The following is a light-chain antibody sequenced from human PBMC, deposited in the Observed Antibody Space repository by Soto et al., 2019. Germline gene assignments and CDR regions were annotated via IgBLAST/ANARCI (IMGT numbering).Light chain of an antibody. CDR1: SSNIGSNY. V-gene: IGLV1-47*01. J-gene: IGLJ3*02. CDR2: RNN. CDR3: AAWDDSLGGSV. Sequence: QSVLTQPPSASGTPGQRVTISCSGSSSNIGSNYVYWYQQLPGTAPKLLIYRNNQRPSGVPDRFSGSNSGTSASLAISGLGSDDEADYYCAAWDDSLGGSVFGGGTKLTVL.